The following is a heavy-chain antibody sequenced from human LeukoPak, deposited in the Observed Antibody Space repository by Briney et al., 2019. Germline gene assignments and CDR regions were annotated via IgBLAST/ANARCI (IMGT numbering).Heavy chain of an antibody. Sequence: ASVKVSCKASGNTFTNYGISWVRQAPGQGLEWMGWINTYSGDTNYAQKVQGRVTLTRDTSTNTAYMELRSLRSDDTAVYYCARKWATSFDPWGQGTLVTVSS. J-gene: IGHJ5*02. CDR3: ARKWATSFDP. D-gene: IGHD1-1*01. CDR2: INTYSGDT. CDR1: GNTFTNYG. V-gene: IGHV1-18*01.